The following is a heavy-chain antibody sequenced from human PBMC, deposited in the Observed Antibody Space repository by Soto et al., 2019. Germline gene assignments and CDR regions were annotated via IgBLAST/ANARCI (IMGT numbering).Heavy chain of an antibody. CDR1: GGSISSGGYY. J-gene: IGHJ4*02. Sequence: SSETLSLTCTVSGGSISSGGYYWSWIRQHPGKGLEWIGYIYYSGSTYYNPSLKSRVTISVDTSKNQFSLKLSSVTAADTAVYYCARHGLGYCSSTSCYGEHFDYWGQGTLVTVSS. CDR3: ARHGLGYCSSTSCYGEHFDY. V-gene: IGHV4-31*03. CDR2: IYYSGST. D-gene: IGHD2-2*01.